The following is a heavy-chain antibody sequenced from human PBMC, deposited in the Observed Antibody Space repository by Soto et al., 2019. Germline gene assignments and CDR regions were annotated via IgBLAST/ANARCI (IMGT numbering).Heavy chain of an antibody. Sequence: QVQLVESGGGVVQPGRSLRLSCAASGFSISRSAMHWVRQAPGKGPERVAVFAYDGSNKWYADSAKGGFTIFRDNSKNRLYLHMTILRGEDTAVYYCAIDLQAGTDNGNWFAPWCQGTLVTISS. V-gene: IGHV3-30*04. CDR1: GFSISRSA. D-gene: IGHD1-7*01. CDR2: FAYDGSNK. CDR3: AIDLQAGTDNGNWFAP. J-gene: IGHJ5*02.